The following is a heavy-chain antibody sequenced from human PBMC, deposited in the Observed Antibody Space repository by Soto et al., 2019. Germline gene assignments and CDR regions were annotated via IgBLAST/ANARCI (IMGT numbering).Heavy chain of an antibody. CDR2: INSDGSMT. V-gene: IGHV3-74*01. CDR1: GFTCSRYW. D-gene: IGHD4-4*01. Sequence: EVQLVESGGGLVQPGGSLRLSCAASGFTCSRYWMHWVRQAPGEGLMWVSRINSDGSMTSYADSVKGRFTISRDNAKNTFYLHMSSLRAEDTARYYCVRGKDQYNTLTYSYYEQWGQGTLVTVSS. CDR3: VRGKDQYNTLTYSYYEQ. J-gene: IGHJ4*02.